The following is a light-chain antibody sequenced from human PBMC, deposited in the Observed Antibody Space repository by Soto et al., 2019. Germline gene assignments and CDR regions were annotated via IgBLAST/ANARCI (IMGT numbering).Light chain of an antibody. CDR1: QSVSSN. CDR2: GTS. J-gene: IGKJ1*01. CDR3: QQYANSRT. Sequence: EIVMTHSPATLSVSPGERPTLSCRASQSVSSNLAWYQQKSGQAPRLLIYGTSNRASGIQDRFSGSGSGTEFTLSISGLEPEDFAVYFCQQYANSRTCGQGTKVDIK. V-gene: IGKV3-15*01.